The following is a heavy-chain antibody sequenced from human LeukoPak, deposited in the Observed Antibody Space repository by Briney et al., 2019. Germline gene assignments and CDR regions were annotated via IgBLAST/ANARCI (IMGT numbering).Heavy chain of an antibody. J-gene: IGHJ4*02. CDR3: AREGIAAAGRRTLDY. CDR1: GGTFSSYA. V-gene: IGHV1-69*05. CDR2: IIPIFGTA. D-gene: IGHD6-13*01. Sequence: SVKVSCKASGGTFSSYAIGWVRQAPGQGLEWMGRIIPIFGTANYAQKFQGRVTITTDESTSTAYMELSSLRSEDTAVYYCAREGIAAAGRRTLDYWGQGTLVTVSS.